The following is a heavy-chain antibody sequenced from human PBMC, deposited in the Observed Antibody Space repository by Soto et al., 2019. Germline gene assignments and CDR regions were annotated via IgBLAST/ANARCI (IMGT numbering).Heavy chain of an antibody. D-gene: IGHD3-10*01. Sequence: PGGSLRLSCAASGFTFSSYAMSWVRQAPGKGLEWVSAISGSGGSTYYADSVKGRFTISRDNAKNSLYLQMNSLRAEDTAVYYCARDPSRVRGPGGAFDIWGQGTMVTVSS. CDR1: GFTFSSYA. V-gene: IGHV3-23*01. J-gene: IGHJ3*02. CDR2: ISGSGGST. CDR3: ARDPSRVRGPGGAFDI.